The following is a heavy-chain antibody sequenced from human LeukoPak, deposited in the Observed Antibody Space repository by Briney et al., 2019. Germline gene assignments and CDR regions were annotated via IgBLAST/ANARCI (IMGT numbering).Heavy chain of an antibody. V-gene: IGHV3-20*04. J-gene: IGHJ3*02. CDR3: AREIRFLEWLFAFDI. Sequence: GGSLRLSWAASGFTFDDYGMSWVRQVPGKGLEWVSGINWNGGSTGYADSVKGRFTISRDNAKNSMYLQMNSLRAEDTALYYCAREIRFLEWLFAFDIWGQGTMVTVSS. D-gene: IGHD3-3*01. CDR1: GFTFDDYG. CDR2: INWNGGST.